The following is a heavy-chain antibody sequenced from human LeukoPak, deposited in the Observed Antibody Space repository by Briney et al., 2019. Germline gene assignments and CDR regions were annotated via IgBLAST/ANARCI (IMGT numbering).Heavy chain of an antibody. CDR2: IYYTGST. CDR3: ARDYGGNRGAFDI. CDR1: GASISGSGYY. V-gene: IGHV4-39*01. D-gene: IGHD4-23*01. Sequence: SETLSLTCAVSGASISGSGYYLGWIRQPPGKGLEWIGNIYYTGSTYYNASLQSRVTISIDMSKNQFSLRLSSVTAADTAMYYCARDYGGNRGAFDIWGQGTMVTVSS. J-gene: IGHJ3*02.